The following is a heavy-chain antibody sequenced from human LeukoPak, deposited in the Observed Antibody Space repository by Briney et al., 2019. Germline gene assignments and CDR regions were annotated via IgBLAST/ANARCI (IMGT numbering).Heavy chain of an antibody. V-gene: IGHV3-13*01. CDR3: ARGGIQVSGIDEFDY. CDR1: GFTFTDYD. D-gene: IGHD6-19*01. J-gene: IGHJ4*02. CDR2: IGIRGDI. Sequence: GGSLRLSCAASGFTFTDYDMHWVRQVIGKGLEWVSAIGIRGDIHYSGSVKGLFTISRENAESSLYLQMNSLRAEDTAVYYCARGGIQVSGIDEFDYWGKGTLVTVSS.